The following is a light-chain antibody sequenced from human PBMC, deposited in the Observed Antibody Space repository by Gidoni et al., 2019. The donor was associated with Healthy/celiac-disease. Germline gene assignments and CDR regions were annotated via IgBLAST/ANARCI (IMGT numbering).Light chain of an antibody. J-gene: IGKJ2*01. Sequence: EIVLTQSPATLSLSPGERATLSCRASQSVSSYLAWYQQKPGQAPRLLIYDASNRATGIPARFSGSGSGTDFTLTISSLEPEDFAVYYCQQRSNWPPHEDTFGQGTKLEIK. V-gene: IGKV3-11*01. CDR3: QQRSNWPPHEDT. CDR1: QSVSSY. CDR2: DAS.